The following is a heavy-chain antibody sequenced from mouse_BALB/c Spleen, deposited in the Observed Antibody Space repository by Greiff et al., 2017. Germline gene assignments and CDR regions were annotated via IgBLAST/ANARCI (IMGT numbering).Heavy chain of an antibody. J-gene: IGHJ4*01. Sequence: EVQLQESGPGLVKPSQSLSLTCTVTGYSITSDYAWNWIRQFPGNKLEWMGYISYSGSTSYNPSLKSRISITRDTSKNQFFLQLNSVTTEDTATYYCARSGDMDYWGQGTSVTVSS. CDR2: ISYSGST. CDR3: ARSGDMDY. D-gene: IGHD3-1*01. V-gene: IGHV3-2*02. CDR1: GYSITSDYA.